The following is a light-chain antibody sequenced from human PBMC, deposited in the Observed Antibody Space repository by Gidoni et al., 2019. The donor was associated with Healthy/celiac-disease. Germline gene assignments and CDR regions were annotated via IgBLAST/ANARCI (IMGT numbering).Light chain of an antibody. V-gene: IGKV4-1*01. CDR1: QSVLYSSNNKNY. J-gene: IGKJ3*01. Sequence: DIVMTQSPDSLAVSLGERATINCKPSQSVLYSSNNKNYLAWYQQKPGQPPKLLIYWASTRESGVPDRFSGSGSGTDFTLTISSLQAEDVAVYYCQQYYSTPPFTFGPXTKVDIK. CDR3: QQYYSTPPFT. CDR2: WAS.